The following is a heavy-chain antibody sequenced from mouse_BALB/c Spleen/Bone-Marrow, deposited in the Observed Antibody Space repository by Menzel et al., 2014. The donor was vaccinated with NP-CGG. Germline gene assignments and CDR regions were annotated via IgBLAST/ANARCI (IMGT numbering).Heavy chain of an antibody. D-gene: IGHD4-1*01. J-gene: IGHJ4*01. CDR1: GYAFTNYL. Sequence: VQLQQSGAELVRPGTSVKVSCKASGYAFTNYLIDWVKQRLGQGLEWIGVINPGSGGTNYNEKFRGKATLTADKSSSTAYMQLSSLTSDDSAVYFCARCLTGTSALDFWGQGTSVTVSS. CDR2: INPGSGGT. CDR3: ARCLTGTSALDF. V-gene: IGHV1-54*01.